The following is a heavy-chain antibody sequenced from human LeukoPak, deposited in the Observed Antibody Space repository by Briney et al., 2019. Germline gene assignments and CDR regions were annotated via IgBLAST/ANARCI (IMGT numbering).Heavy chain of an antibody. CDR2: ISSTSSTI. D-gene: IGHD7-27*01. CDR3: ARTMWGFDY. J-gene: IGHJ4*02. Sequence: GRSLRLSCATSGLSFSSYGMHWVRQAPGKGLEWVSSISSTSSTIHYADSVKGRFTISRDNAKRSLFLQMNSLRVEDTAVYYCARTMWGFDYWGQGTLVTVSS. V-gene: IGHV3-48*04. CDR1: GLSFSSYG.